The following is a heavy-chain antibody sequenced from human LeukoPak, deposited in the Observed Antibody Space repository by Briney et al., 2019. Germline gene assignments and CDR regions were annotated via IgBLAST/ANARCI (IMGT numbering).Heavy chain of an antibody. Sequence: ATVKVSCKASGYTFTSYDINWVRQATGQGLEWMGWMNPNSGNTGYAQKFQGRVTMTRNTSISTAYMELSSLRSEDTAVYYCARVLSGAAAGTLSDYWGQGTLVTVSS. CDR3: ARVLSGAAAGTLSDY. CDR1: GYTFTSYD. J-gene: IGHJ4*02. V-gene: IGHV1-8*01. CDR2: MNPNSGNT. D-gene: IGHD6-13*01.